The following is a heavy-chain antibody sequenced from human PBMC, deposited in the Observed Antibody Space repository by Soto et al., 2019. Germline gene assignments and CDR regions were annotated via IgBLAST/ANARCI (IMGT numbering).Heavy chain of an antibody. V-gene: IGHV1-69*13. CDR1: GGTFSSYA. CDR3: ARDNREGYSSDYYYYYGLDV. CDR2: IIPIFGTA. D-gene: IGHD6-19*01. J-gene: IGHJ6*02. Sequence: SVKVSCKASGGTFSSYAISWVRQAPGQGLEWMGGIIPIFGTANYAQKFQGRVTITADESTSTAYMELSSLRSEDTAVYYCARDNREGYSSDYYYYYGLDVWGQGTTVTVSS.